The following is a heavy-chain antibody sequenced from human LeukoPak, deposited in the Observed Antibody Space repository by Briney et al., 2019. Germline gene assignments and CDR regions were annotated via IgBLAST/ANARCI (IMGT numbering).Heavy chain of an antibody. CDR3: AKERESYFEFDF. D-gene: IGHD1-26*01. CDR2: ISGSADNT. CDR1: GFTFTNYG. V-gene: IGHV3-23*01. Sequence: QSGGSLRLSCTASGFTFTNYGMSWVRQAPGKGREWGAAISGSADNTYYADSVKGRFTISRDNSRDTLYLQMNSLRAEDTAIYHCAKERESYFEFDFWGQGTLVTVSS. J-gene: IGHJ4*02.